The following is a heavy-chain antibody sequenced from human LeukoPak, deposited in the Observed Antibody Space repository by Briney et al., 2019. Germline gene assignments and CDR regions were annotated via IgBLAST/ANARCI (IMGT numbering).Heavy chain of an antibody. Sequence: SETLSLTCTVFGGSISSYYWSWIRQPAGTALEWIGRIYTSGTITYNPSLKSRVTMSVDTSKNQFSLKLSSVTAADTAVYYCASGPIVGATLGFFDYWGQGTLVTVSS. CDR2: IYTSGTI. CDR1: GGSISSYY. CDR3: ASGPIVGATLGFFDY. V-gene: IGHV4-4*07. J-gene: IGHJ4*02. D-gene: IGHD1-26*01.